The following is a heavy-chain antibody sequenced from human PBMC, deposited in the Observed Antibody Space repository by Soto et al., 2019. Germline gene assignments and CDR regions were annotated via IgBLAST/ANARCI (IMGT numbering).Heavy chain of an antibody. Sequence: ASVKVSCKASGGTFSSYAISWVRQAPGQGLEWMGGIIPIFGTANYAQKFQGRVTITADESTSTAYMELSSLRSEDTAVYYCARDSAPAGYFDYWGQGTLVTVSS. CDR2: IIPIFGTA. J-gene: IGHJ4*02. CDR1: GGTFSSYA. CDR3: ARDSAPAGYFDY. V-gene: IGHV1-69*13. D-gene: IGHD6-13*01.